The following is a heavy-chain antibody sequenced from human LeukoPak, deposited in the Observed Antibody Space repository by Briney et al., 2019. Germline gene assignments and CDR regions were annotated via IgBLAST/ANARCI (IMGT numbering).Heavy chain of an antibody. Sequence: ASVKVSCKASGYTFTGYYMHWVRQAPGQGLEWMGWINPNSGGTNYAQKLQGRVTMTRDTSISTAYMELSRLRSDDTAVYYCASRGRSGWYGGELDYWGQGTLVTVSS. D-gene: IGHD6-19*01. CDR3: ASRGRSGWYGGELDY. J-gene: IGHJ4*02. CDR1: GYTFTGYY. V-gene: IGHV1-2*02. CDR2: INPNSGGT.